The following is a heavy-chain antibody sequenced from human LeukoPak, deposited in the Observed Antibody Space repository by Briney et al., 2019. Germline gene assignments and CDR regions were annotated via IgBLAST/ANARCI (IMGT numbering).Heavy chain of an antibody. D-gene: IGHD3-22*01. CDR1: GFIFSGQG. V-gene: IGHV3-74*01. CDR2: IKSEGSRN. J-gene: IGHJ4*02. Sequence: GGSLRLSCAASGFIFSGQGVHWVRQAPGEGLVWVSRIKSEGSRNSYACSVKGRFTISRDKAKNTLYLQINSLRAEDTALYYCESLSAYDIVDYWGQGTLVTVSS. CDR3: ESLSAYDIVDY.